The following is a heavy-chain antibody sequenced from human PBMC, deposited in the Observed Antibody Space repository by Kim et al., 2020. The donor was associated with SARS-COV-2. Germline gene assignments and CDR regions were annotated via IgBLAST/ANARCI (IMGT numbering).Heavy chain of an antibody. CDR2: ISSSSSYI. V-gene: IGHV3-21*01. J-gene: IGHJ6*02. D-gene: IGHD2-8*01. CDR3: ARDRGYCTNGVCLSYYYGMDV. CDR1: GFTFSSYS. Sequence: GGSLRLSCAASGFTFSSYSMNWVRQAPGKGLEWVSSISSSSSYIYYADSVKGRFTISRDNAKNSLYLQMNSLRAEDTAVYYCARDRGYCTNGVCLSYYYGMDVWGQGTTVTVSS.